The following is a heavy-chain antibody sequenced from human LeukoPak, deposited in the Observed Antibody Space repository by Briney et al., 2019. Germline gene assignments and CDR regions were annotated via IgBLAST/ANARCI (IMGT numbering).Heavy chain of an antibody. J-gene: IGHJ4*02. CDR2: INPSGGST. D-gene: IGHD6-13*01. Sequence: ASVKVSFKASGYTFTSYYMHWVRQAPGQGLEWMGIINPSGGSTIYEQNFQGRVTVTRDTSTSTVYMEVSSLRSEDTALYYCAREGLAAAGSIDYWGQGTLVTVSS. CDR3: AREGLAAAGSIDY. V-gene: IGHV1-46*01. CDR1: GYTFTSYY.